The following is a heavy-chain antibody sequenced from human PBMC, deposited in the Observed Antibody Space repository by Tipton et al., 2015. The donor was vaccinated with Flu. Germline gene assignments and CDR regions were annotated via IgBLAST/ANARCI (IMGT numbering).Heavy chain of an antibody. Sequence: TLSLTCTVSGVSISSYYWSWIRQSAGKGLEWIGRIDTSGGTNYNPSLKSRVTTSVDTSKNQFSLKLTSVSAADTAVYYCARRSVAGPYNWFDPWGQGTLVTVSS. CDR1: GVSISSYY. V-gene: IGHV4-4*07. J-gene: IGHJ5*02. CDR2: IDTSGGT. CDR3: ARRSVAGPYNWFDP. D-gene: IGHD6-19*01.